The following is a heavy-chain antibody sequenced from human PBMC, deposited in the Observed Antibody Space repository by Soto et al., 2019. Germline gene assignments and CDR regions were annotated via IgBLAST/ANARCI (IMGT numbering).Heavy chain of an antibody. Sequence: ASVKVSCKASGYTFTGYYMHWVRQAPGQGLEWMGWINPNSGGTNYAQKFQGRVTMTRDTSISTAYMELSRLRSDDTAVYYCARDLIAVADHYFDYWGQGTLVTVSS. J-gene: IGHJ4*02. D-gene: IGHD6-19*01. CDR1: GYTFTGYY. CDR3: ARDLIAVADHYFDY. CDR2: INPNSGGT. V-gene: IGHV1-2*02.